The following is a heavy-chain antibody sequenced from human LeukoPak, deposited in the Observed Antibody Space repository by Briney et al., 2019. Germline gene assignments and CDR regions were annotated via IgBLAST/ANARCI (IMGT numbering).Heavy chain of an antibody. D-gene: IGHD2-2*01. Sequence: SETLSLTCAVSGGSFSGYYWSWIRQSPGKGLEWIGEINHGGFTNYNPSLKSRVTISLDTSKNLFSLNLRSVTAADTAVYYCARGYCSSASCYPSYYYYGMDVWAKG. CDR3: ARGYCSSASCYPSYYYYGMDV. CDR1: GGSFSGYY. J-gene: IGHJ6*04. CDR2: INHGGFT. V-gene: IGHV4-34*01.